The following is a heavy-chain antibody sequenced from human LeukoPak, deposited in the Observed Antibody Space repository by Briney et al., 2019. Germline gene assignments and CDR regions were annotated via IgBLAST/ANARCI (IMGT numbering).Heavy chain of an antibody. CDR2: IYYSGST. V-gene: IGHV4-30-4*08. CDR3: ARDATSWFDP. D-gene: IGHD2-2*01. CDR1: GGSISSGDYY. J-gene: IGHJ5*02. Sequence: SETLSLTCTVSGGSISSGDYYWSWIRQPPGKGLEWIGYIYYSGSTYYNPSLKSRVTISLDTSKNQFSLKLSSVTAAGTAVYYCARDATSWFDPWVQGTLVTVSS.